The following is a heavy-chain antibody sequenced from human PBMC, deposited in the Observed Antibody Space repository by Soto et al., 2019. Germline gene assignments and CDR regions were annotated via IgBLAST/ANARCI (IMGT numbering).Heavy chain of an antibody. CDR1: GDSSRGSTSY. D-gene: IGHD6-19*01. Sequence: NPSETLSLTCGVSGDSSRGSTSYWGWIRQTPGQGLQWIGCTYHSGSTYYNSSLKSRVTISVDTSKNQFCLKLRCVTAADTAGYYCVKPYTTGWHYVQPWRRGTLVTVSS. CDR3: VKPYTTGWHYVQP. J-gene: IGHJ1*01. V-gene: IGHV4-39*01. CDR2: TYHSGST.